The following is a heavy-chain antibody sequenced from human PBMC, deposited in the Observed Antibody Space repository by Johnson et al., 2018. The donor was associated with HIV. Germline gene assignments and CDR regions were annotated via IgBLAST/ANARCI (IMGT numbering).Heavy chain of an antibody. Sequence: QVQLVEFGGGVVQPGRSLRLSCAASGFTFSTYAIHWVRQAPGKGLEWVAIISYDGSTKYYADSVKGRFTISRDNSKNSLYLQMNTLRAEDTAVYYCARDQRGGYSYGDAFDFWGQGTLVTVSS. V-gene: IGHV3-30-3*01. CDR2: ISYDGSTK. CDR1: GFTFSTYA. CDR3: ARDQRGGYSYGDAFDF. J-gene: IGHJ3*01. D-gene: IGHD5-18*01.